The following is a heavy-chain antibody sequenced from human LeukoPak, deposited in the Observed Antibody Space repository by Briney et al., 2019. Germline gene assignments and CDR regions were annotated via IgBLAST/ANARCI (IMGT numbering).Heavy chain of an antibody. V-gene: IGHV3-23*01. CDR2: ISGSGGST. J-gene: IGHJ3*02. CDR3: AKDFSAPPVSFFCGGDCPPRSAFDI. Sequence: GGSLRLSCAASGFTFSSYAMSRGRQAPGQGLRWVSAISGSGGSTYYADSVKGRFTLSRDNSKNTPYLKMNSLRAEDTAVYYCAKDFSAPPVSFFCGGDCPPRSAFDIWGQGTMVTVSS. D-gene: IGHD2-21*02. CDR1: GFTFSSYA.